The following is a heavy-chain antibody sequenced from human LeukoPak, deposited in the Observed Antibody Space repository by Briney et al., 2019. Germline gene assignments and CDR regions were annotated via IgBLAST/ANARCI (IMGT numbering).Heavy chain of an antibody. CDR1: GFTFSSYS. Sequence: GGSLRLSCAASGFTFSSYSMNWVRQAPGKGLEWVSSISSSSSYIFYADSVEGRFTISRDNAKNSLYLQMNSLRAEDTAMYYCARGYSSGLYGAEYFQHWGQGTLVTVSS. V-gene: IGHV3-21*01. J-gene: IGHJ1*01. CDR3: ARGYSSGLYGAEYFQH. D-gene: IGHD6-19*01. CDR2: ISSSSSYI.